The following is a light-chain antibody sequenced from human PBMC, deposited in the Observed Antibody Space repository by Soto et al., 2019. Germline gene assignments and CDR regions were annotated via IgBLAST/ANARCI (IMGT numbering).Light chain of an antibody. CDR3: QHYNSYQWT. CDR1: QSISSW. V-gene: IGKV1-5*03. CDR2: KES. J-gene: IGKJ1*01. Sequence: DIQMTQSPSTLSASVGDRVTITCRASQSISSWLAWYQQKPGKAPKLLIYKESSLESGVPSRFSGSGSGTEFTLTISSLQPDDFATYYCQHYNSYQWTFGQGTKVEIK.